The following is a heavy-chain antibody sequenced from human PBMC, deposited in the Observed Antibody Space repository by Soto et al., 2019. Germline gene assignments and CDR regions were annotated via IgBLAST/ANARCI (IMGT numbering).Heavy chain of an antibody. Sequence: PGESLKISCKGSGYSFTSYWISWVRQMPGKGLEWMGRIDPSDSYTNYSPSFQGHVTISADKSISTAYLQWSSLKPSDTAMYYCATRRDPTRLSSYYYYGMDVWGQGTTVTVSS. V-gene: IGHV5-10-1*01. J-gene: IGHJ6*02. CDR3: ATRRDPTRLSSYYYYGMDV. CDR1: GYSFTSYW. CDR2: IDPSDSYT.